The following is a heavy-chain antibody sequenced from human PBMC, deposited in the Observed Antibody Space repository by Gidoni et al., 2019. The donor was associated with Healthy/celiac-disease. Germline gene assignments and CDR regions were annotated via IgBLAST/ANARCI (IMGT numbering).Heavy chain of an antibody. CDR3: ARGGETYYDFRSGYYSNWFDP. CDR1: EFTFSSYA. D-gene: IGHD3-3*01. J-gene: IGHJ5*02. V-gene: IGHV3-30*04. Sequence: QVQLVESGGGVVQPGRSLRLPCSAPEFTFSSYAMHSRRQAPGKGLEWVAVLSNDGSNKYYADSVKDRFTISRDNSKNTLYLQMNSLGAEDTAVYYCARGGETYYDFRSGYYSNWFDPWGQGTLVTVSS. CDR2: LSNDGSNK.